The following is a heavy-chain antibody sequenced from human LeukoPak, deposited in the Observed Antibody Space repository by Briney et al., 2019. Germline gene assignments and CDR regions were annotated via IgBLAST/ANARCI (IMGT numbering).Heavy chain of an antibody. CDR3: ARDLWFGELWGKYCYYGMDV. CDR2: IYSGGST. V-gene: IGHV3-66*01. Sequence: GGSLRLSCAASGFTVSSNYMSWVRQAPGKGLEWVSVIYSGGSTYYADSVKGRFTISRDNSKNTLYLQMNSLRAEDTAVYYCARDLWFGELWGKYCYYGMDVWGQGTTVTVSS. J-gene: IGHJ6*02. CDR1: GFTVSSNY. D-gene: IGHD3-10*01.